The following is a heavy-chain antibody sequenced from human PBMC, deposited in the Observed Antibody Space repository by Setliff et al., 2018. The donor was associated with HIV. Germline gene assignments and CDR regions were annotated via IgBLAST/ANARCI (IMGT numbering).Heavy chain of an antibody. CDR3: ATDGGLWFGRHSYLQN. CDR2: ITHSGST. Sequence: SETLSLTCAVYGGSFSGYCWNWIRQSPGKGLEWIGEITHSGSTNYNPSLKSRVTISIDTSKNQFSLKVNSVTAADTAVYYCATDGGLWFGRHSYLQNWGQGTLVTV. D-gene: IGHD3-10*01. V-gene: IGHV4-34*01. CDR1: GGSFSGYC. J-gene: IGHJ1*01.